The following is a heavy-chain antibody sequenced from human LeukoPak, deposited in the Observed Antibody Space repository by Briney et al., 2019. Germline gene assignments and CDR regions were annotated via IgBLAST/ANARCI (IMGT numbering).Heavy chain of an antibody. Sequence: PSETLSLTCAVYGGSFSGYYWSWIRQPPGKGLEWIGEINHSGSTNYNPSLKSRATMSVDTSKNQFSLKLSSVTAADTAVYYCAREGSGWGNAFDIWGQGTMVTVSS. J-gene: IGHJ3*02. CDR1: GGSFSGYY. CDR3: AREGSGWGNAFDI. CDR2: INHSGST. D-gene: IGHD6-19*01. V-gene: IGHV4-34*01.